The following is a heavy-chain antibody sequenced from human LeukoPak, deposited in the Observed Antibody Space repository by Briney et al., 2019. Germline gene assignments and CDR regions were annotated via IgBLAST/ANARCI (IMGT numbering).Heavy chain of an antibody. D-gene: IGHD3-10*01. J-gene: IGHJ3*02. CDR3: AREAQLLWFGELWNPAFDI. V-gene: IGHV1-2*02. CDR2: INPNSGGT. CDR1: GYTFTGYY. Sequence: ASVTVSCKASGYTFTGYYMHWVRQAPGQGLEWMGWINPNSGGTNYAQKFQGRVTMTRDTSISTAYMELSRLRSDDTAVYYCAREAQLLWFGELWNPAFDIWGQGTMVTVSS.